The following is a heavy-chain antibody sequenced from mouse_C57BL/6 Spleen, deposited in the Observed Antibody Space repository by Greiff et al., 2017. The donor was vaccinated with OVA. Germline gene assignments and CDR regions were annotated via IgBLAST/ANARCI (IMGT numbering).Heavy chain of an antibody. CDR3: ARQSSSWGYFDV. J-gene: IGHJ1*03. CDR2: ISNLAYSF. CDR1: GFTFSDYG. D-gene: IGHD1-1*01. Sequence: EVKLVESGGGLVQPGGSLKLSCAASGFTFSDYGMAWVRQAPRKGPEWVAFISNLAYSFYYADTVTGRFTISRENAKNTLYLEMSSLRSEDTAMYYCARQSSSWGYFDVWGTGTTVTVSS. V-gene: IGHV5-15*01.